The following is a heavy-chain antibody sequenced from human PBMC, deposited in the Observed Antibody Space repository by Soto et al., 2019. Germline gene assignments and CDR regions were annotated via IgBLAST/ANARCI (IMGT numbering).Heavy chain of an antibody. CDR2: ISGSGGST. D-gene: IGHD3-16*02. V-gene: IGHV3-23*01. CDR3: AKLVITFGGVINYGAFDI. Sequence: GGSLRLSCAASGFTFSSYAMSWVRQAPGKGLEWVSAISGSGGSTYYADSVKGRFTISRDNSKNTLYLQMNSLRAEDTAVYYCAKLVITFGGVINYGAFDIWGQGTMVTVSS. CDR1: GFTFSSYA. J-gene: IGHJ3*02.